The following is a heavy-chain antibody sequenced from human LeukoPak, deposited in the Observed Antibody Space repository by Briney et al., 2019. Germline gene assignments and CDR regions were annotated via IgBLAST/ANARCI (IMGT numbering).Heavy chain of an antibody. J-gene: IGHJ4*02. CDR2: IIPIFGIA. Sequence: SVKVSCKASGGTFSSYAISWVRQAPGQGLEWMGRIIPIFGIANYAQKFQGRVTITADKSTSTAYMELSSLRSEDTAVYYCASGGPDIVVVPAAAYFDYWGQGTLVTASS. D-gene: IGHD2-2*01. CDR1: GGTFSSYA. CDR3: ASGGPDIVVVPAAAYFDY. V-gene: IGHV1-69*04.